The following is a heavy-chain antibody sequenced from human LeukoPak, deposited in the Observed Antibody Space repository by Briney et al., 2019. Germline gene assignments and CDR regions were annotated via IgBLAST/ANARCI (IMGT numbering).Heavy chain of an antibody. J-gene: IGHJ4*02. CDR2: IYSGGST. V-gene: IGHV3-53*01. Sequence: GGSLRLSCAASGFTVSSNYMSWVRQAPGKGLEWVSVIYSGGSTYYADSVKGRFTISRDNSKNTLYLQMNSLRAEDTAVYYCARVPTTVTTVYFDYWGQGTLVTVSS. CDR3: ARVPTTVTTVYFDY. CDR1: GFTVSSNY. D-gene: IGHD4-17*01.